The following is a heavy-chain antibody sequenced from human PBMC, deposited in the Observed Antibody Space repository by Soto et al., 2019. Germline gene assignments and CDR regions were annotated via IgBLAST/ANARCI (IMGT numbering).Heavy chain of an antibody. CDR2: INPSGGST. Sequence: GLEWMGIINPSGGSTSYAQKFQGRVTMTRDTSTSTVYMELSSLRSEDTAVYYCARGSIAAAGTGYYYYGMDVWGQGTTVSVSS. D-gene: IGHD6-13*01. J-gene: IGHJ6*02. CDR3: ARGSIAAAGTGYYYYGMDV. V-gene: IGHV1-46*03.